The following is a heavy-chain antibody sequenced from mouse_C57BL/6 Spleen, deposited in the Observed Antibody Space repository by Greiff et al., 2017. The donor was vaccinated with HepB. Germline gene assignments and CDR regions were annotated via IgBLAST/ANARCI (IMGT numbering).Heavy chain of an antibody. Sequence: VQLQQSGPELVKPGASVKISCKASGYTFTDYYMNWVKQSHGKSLEWIGDINPNNGGTSYNQKFKGKATLTVDKSSSTAYMELRSLTSEDSAVYYCARFPGRFDSWGQCTTLTVSS. CDR2: INPNNGGT. V-gene: IGHV1-26*01. CDR1: GYTFTDYY. J-gene: IGHJ2*01. CDR3: ARFPGRFDS.